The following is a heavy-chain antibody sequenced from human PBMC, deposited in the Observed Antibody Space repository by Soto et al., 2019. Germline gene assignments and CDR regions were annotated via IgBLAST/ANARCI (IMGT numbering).Heavy chain of an antibody. CDR2: IIPILGIA. CDR1: GGTFSSYT. J-gene: IGHJ3*02. D-gene: IGHD2-2*01. V-gene: IGHV1-69*04. CDR3: AREITASDIVVVPAAPEAFDI. Sequence: SVKVSCKASGGTFSSYTISWVRQAPGQGLEWMGRIIPILGIANYAQKFQGRVTITADKSTSTAYMELSSLRSEDTAVYYCAREITASDIVVVPAAPEAFDIWG.